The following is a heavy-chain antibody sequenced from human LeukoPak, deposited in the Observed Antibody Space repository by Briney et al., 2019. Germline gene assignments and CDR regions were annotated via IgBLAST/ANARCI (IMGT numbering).Heavy chain of an antibody. CDR1: GGTFSSYA. CDR2: IIPIFGTA. D-gene: IGHD3-3*01. V-gene: IGHV1-69*01. J-gene: IGHJ4*02. Sequence: SVKVSCKASGGTFSSYAISWVRQAPGQGLEWMGGIIPIFGTANYAQKFQGRVTITADESTSTAYMELRSLRSDDTAVYYCARDVKVWYYDFWSGTGGLDYWGQGTLVTVSS. CDR3: ARDVKVWYYDFWSGTGGLDY.